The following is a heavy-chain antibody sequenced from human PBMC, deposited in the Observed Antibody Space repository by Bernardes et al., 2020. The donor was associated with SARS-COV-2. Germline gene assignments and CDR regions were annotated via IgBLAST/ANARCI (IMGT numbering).Heavy chain of an antibody. CDR3: ARSIVVVPAATTAYYYYYGMDV. V-gene: IGHV4-34*01. J-gene: IGHJ6*02. CDR2: INHSGST. CDR1: GGSFSGYF. D-gene: IGHD2-2*01. Sequence: SETLSLTCAVYGGSFSGYFWSWIRQPPGKGLEWIGEINHSGSTNYNPSLKSRVTISVDTSKNQFSLKLSSVTAADTAVYYCARSIVVVPAATTAYYYYYGMDVWGQGTTVTVSS.